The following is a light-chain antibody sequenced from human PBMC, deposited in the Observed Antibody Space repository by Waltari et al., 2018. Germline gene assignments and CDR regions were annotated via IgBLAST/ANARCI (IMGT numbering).Light chain of an antibody. CDR3: NSYTSSSTWV. J-gene: IGLJ3*02. Sequence: QSALTQAASVSGSPGQSITISCTGTSSDVGVYNYVSWYQQHPGKAPKLMIYDVNKRPSGVSDRFSGSQSGNTASLTISGLQAEDEADYYCNSYTSSSTWVFGGGTKLTVL. V-gene: IGLV2-14*01. CDR2: DVN. CDR1: SSDVGVYNY.